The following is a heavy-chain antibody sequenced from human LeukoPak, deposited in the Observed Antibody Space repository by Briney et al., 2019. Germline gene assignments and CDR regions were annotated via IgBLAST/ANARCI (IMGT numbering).Heavy chain of an antibody. Sequence: PSETLSLTCTVSGGSISSSSYYWGWIRQPPGKGLEWIGSIYYSGSTYYNPSLKSRVTISVDTSKNQFSLKLSSVTAADTAVYYCARKDPGSLGATLAPPPFDLWGRGTLVTVSS. V-gene: IGHV4-39*07. CDR2: IYYSGST. D-gene: IGHD1-26*01. J-gene: IGHJ2*01. CDR3: ARKDPGSLGATLAPPPFDL. CDR1: GGSISSSSYY.